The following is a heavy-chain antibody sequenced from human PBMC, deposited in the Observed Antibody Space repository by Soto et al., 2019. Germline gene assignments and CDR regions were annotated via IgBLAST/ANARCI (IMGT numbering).Heavy chain of an antibody. D-gene: IGHD3-22*01. J-gene: IGHJ6*02. CDR2: IIPIFGTA. CDR1: GGTFSSYA. Sequence: ASVKVSCKASGGTFSSYAISWVRQAPGQGLEWMGGIIPIFGTANYAQKFQGRVTITADESTSTAYMELSSLRSEDTAVYYCARDPYYYDSSCPIGRYYYYVMDVCGQGTTVTVSS. V-gene: IGHV1-69*13. CDR3: ARDPYYYDSSCPIGRYYYYVMDV.